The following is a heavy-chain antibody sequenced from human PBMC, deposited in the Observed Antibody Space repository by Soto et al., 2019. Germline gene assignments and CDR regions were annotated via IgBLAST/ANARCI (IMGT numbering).Heavy chain of an antibody. CDR3: ARESKSSGYYYYGMDV. Sequence: ASVKVSCKASGYTFTSYHMHWVRQAPGQGLEWMGIINPSGGSTSYAQKFQGRVTMTRDTSTSTAYMELSSLRSEDTAVYYCARESKSSGYYYYGMDVWGQGTTVTVSS. CDR1: GYTFTSYH. CDR2: INPSGGST. V-gene: IGHV1-46*01. J-gene: IGHJ6*02. D-gene: IGHD3-3*01.